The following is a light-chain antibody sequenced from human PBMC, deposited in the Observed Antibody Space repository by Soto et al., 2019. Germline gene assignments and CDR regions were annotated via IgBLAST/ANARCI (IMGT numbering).Light chain of an antibody. Sequence: DIVLIQSPATLSLSPGERVTLSCRASQSVGSYLDWYQQKPGQAPRFLIYDASSRANGIPDRFSGGGSGTDFTLTISSLQSEDFAVYYCQQSNNWPRPFGQGTKV. CDR2: DAS. CDR3: QQSNNWPRP. V-gene: IGKV3D-15*01. J-gene: IGKJ1*01. CDR1: QSVGSY.